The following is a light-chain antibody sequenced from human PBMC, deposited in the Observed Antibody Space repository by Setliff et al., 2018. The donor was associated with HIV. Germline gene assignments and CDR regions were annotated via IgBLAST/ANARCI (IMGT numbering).Light chain of an antibody. CDR3: SSYTSRSTKV. V-gene: IGLV2-14*01. Sequence: QSVLTQPASVSGSPGQSITISCSGTSSDVGGYNYVSWYQQHPGKAPKLMIYDVNKRPSGVSNRFSGSKSGNTASLTISGLQAEDEADYYCSSYTSRSTKVFGTGTKGTVL. CDR1: SSDVGGYNY. J-gene: IGLJ1*01. CDR2: DVN.